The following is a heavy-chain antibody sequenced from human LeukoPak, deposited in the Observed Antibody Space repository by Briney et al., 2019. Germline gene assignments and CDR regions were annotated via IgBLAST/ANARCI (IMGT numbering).Heavy chain of an antibody. J-gene: IGHJ4*02. D-gene: IGHD2-2*01. V-gene: IGHV3-74*01. CDR3: ARWRERGVVVPAPPTFDY. CDR2: ISPDGSRT. Sequence: GGSLRLSCAASGFTFSSYAMSWVRQAPGKGLVWVSRISPDGSRTTYADSVKGRFTISRDNAKNTVYLQMNSLRAEDTAVYYCARWRERGVVVPAPPTFDYWGQGTLVTVSS. CDR1: GFTFSSYA.